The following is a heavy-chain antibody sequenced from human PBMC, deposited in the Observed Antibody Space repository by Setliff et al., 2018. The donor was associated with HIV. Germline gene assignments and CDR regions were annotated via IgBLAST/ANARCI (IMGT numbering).Heavy chain of an antibody. CDR1: GGSIRSSSYY. CDR2: IYYRGST. Sequence: SETLSLTCNVSGGSIRSSSYYWGWIRQPPGKGLEWIGSIYYRGSTYYNPSLKSRVTISVDTSKNQFSLKLTSVTAADTAVYYCARQYGAVKSVVTVVAKYFPHWGQGTLVTVS. V-gene: IGHV4-39*01. D-gene: IGHD2-21*02. CDR3: ARQYGAVKSVVTVVAKYFPH. J-gene: IGHJ1*01.